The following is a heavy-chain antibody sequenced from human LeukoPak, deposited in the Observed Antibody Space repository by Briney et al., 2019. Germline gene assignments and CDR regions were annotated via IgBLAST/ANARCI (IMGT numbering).Heavy chain of an antibody. CDR2: INTDGSST. Sequence: GGSLRLSCAASGFTFSSHWMPWVRQAPEKGLEWVSRINTDGSSTSYADSVKGRFTISRDNANNTLYLQMNSLRAEDTAVYYCARDRDSSGWKGAFDIWGQGTMVTVSS. J-gene: IGHJ3*02. CDR1: GFTFSSHW. V-gene: IGHV3-74*01. D-gene: IGHD6-19*01. CDR3: ARDRDSSGWKGAFDI.